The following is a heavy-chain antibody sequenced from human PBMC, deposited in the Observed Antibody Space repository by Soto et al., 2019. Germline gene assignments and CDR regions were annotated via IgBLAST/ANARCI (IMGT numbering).Heavy chain of an antibody. D-gene: IGHD2-2*01. Sequence: VGSLRPFCAASGFTISGYAMHWVRQPTGKGLERVAVTSRDGNNKYYADSVKGRLTISRDNSKNTLYLQMNSLRAEDMAVYYCAKFVVPAAMVNYYYGMAVWCQGTTVTVSS. CDR3: AKFVVPAAMVNYYYGMAV. V-gene: IGHV3-30*04. J-gene: IGHJ6*02. CDR2: TSRDGNNK. CDR1: GFTISGYA.